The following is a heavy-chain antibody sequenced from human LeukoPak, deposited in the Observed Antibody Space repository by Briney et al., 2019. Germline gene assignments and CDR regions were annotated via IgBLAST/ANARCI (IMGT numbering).Heavy chain of an antibody. J-gene: IGHJ5*02. CDR1: GYTFTTYY. Sequence: ASVKFSCKASGYTFTTYYMHWVRQAPGQGLERMGIINPSGSSTTYAQKFQGRVTMTRDTSTSTVYMELSSLRSEDTATYYCARGPPGRVYDSSKKGLFDPWGQGTTVTVSS. V-gene: IGHV1-46*01. CDR2: INPSGSST. D-gene: IGHD3-22*01. CDR3: ARGPPGRVYDSSKKGLFDP.